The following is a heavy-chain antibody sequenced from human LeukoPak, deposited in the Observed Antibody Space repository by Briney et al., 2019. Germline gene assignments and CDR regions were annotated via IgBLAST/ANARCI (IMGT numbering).Heavy chain of an antibody. V-gene: IGHV3-23*01. CDR3: ARDRSSGFYGWFDP. CDR2: ISGSGDTT. Sequence: GGSLRLSCATSGFIFSNYAVNWVRQAPGKGLEWVSIISGSGDTTYYADSVKGRFTISRDNSKNTLYLQMNSLRAEDTAVYYCARDRSSGFYGWFDPWGQGALVTVSS. D-gene: IGHD3-10*01. CDR1: GFIFSNYA. J-gene: IGHJ5*02.